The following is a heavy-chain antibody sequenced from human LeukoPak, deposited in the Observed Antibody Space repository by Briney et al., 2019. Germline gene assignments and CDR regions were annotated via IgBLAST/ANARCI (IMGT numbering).Heavy chain of an antibody. CDR1: GFTFSSYG. J-gene: IGHJ4*02. CDR2: IYSGGST. CDR3: ARDRRGGFDY. D-gene: IGHD3-16*01. Sequence: GGSLRLSCAASGFTFSSYGMHWVRQAPGKGLEWVSVIYSGGSTYYADSVKGRFTISRDNSKNTLYLQMNSLRAEDTAVYYCARDRRGGFDYWGQGTLVTVSS. V-gene: IGHV3-66*01.